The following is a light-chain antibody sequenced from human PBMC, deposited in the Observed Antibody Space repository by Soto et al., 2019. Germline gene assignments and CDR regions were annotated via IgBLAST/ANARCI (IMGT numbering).Light chain of an antibody. CDR2: AAS. CDR3: QESYSTPRRLT. Sequence: DIQMTQSPSSLSASVGDRVTITCRASQSISTYLNWFQQKPGKAPKLLIYAASSLQSGVPSRFSGSGSGTEFTLTITSLQPEDFATYYCQESYSTPRRLTFGPGTKVHIK. V-gene: IGKV1-39*01. CDR1: QSISTY. J-gene: IGKJ3*01.